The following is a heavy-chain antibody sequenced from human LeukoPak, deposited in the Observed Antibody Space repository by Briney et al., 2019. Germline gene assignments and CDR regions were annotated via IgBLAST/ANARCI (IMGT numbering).Heavy chain of an antibody. CDR3: ARVITMVRGHGLDV. D-gene: IGHD3-10*01. CDR1: GGSISSYY. Sequence: SETLSLTCTVSGGSISSYYWSWIRQPPGKGLEWIGYIYYIGSINYNPSLQSRVTISVDTSKNQFSLKLSSVTAADTAVYYCARVITMVRGHGLDVWGQGTTVTVSS. CDR2: IYYIGSI. J-gene: IGHJ6*02. V-gene: IGHV4-59*01.